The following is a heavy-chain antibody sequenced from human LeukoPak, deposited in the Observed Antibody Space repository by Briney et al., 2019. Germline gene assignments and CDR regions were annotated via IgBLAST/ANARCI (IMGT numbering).Heavy chain of an antibody. V-gene: IGHV3-23*01. CDR2: ISGSGGST. D-gene: IGHD3-10*01. CDR1: GFTFSSYA. CDR3: AKDPPFSFGNPGASDI. Sequence: GGSLRLSCAASGFTFSSYAMSWVRQAPGKGLEWVSAISGSGGSTYYADSVKGRFTISRDNSKNTLYLQMNSLRAEDTAVYYCAKDPPFSFGNPGASDIWGQGTMVTVSS. J-gene: IGHJ3*02.